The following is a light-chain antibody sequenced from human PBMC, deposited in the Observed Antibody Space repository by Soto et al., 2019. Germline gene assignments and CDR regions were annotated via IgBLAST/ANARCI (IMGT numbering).Light chain of an antibody. V-gene: IGKV1-5*01. CDR3: QQYETFSGT. CDR1: QSVSGW. J-gene: IGKJ1*01. Sequence: IQIPQAPSTLFASVGGGVTVTCRASQSVSGWLAWYQQKPGEAPKLLIYDASALPRGVPSRFSGSGSGTKFTLTIASLQPDDFATYYCQQYETFSGTFGPGTKVDI. CDR2: DAS.